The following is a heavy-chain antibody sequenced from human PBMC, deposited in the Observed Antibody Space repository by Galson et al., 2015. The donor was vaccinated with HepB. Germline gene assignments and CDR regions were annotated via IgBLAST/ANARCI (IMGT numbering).Heavy chain of an antibody. Sequence: SLRLSCAASGFTFSSHSMNWVRQAPGKGLEWVSSISSGSSYMYYANSVKGRFTISRDNAKNSLYLQMNSLRAEDTAVYYCARDQWELQYFDYWGQGTLVTVSS. V-gene: IGHV3-21*01. CDR1: GFTFSSHS. J-gene: IGHJ4*02. CDR3: ARDQWELQYFDY. D-gene: IGHD1-26*01. CDR2: ISSGSSYM.